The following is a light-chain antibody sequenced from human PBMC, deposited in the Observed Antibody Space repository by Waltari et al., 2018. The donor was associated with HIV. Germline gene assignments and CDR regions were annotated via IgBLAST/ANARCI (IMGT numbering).Light chain of an antibody. V-gene: IGKV1-5*03. J-gene: IGKJ1*01. CDR3: QQYNSYWT. CDR2: KAS. CDR1: QSISSW. Sequence: DIQMTQSPSTLSASVGDRVTITCRASQSISSWLAWNQRKPGKAPKLLIYKASSLESGVPSRFSGSGSGTEFTLTISSLQPDDFATYYCQQYNSYWTFGQGTKVEIK.